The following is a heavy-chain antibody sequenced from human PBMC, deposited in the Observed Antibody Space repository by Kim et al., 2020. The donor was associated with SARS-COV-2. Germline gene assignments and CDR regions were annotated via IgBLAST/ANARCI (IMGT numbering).Heavy chain of an antibody. CDR3: ARDLGSAAAAYFDY. D-gene: IGHD6-13*01. J-gene: IGHJ4*02. V-gene: IGHV4-31*02. Sequence: NPSLKSRVTISVDTSKNPFSLKLSSVTAADTAVYYCARDLGSAAAAYFDYWGQGTLVTVSS.